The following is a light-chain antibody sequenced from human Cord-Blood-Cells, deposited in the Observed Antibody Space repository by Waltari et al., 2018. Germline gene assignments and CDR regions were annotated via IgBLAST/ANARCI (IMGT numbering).Light chain of an antibody. J-gene: IGKJ1*01. V-gene: IGKV1-39*01. CDR2: AAS. Sequence: IQMNQSPSSLSASVGARVTITCRASQSISSYLNLYQQKPGKAPKLLIYAASSLQSGVPSRFSGSGSGTDFTLTISSLQPEDFATYYCQQSYSTPPTFGQGTKVEIK. CDR1: QSISSY. CDR3: QQSYSTPPT.